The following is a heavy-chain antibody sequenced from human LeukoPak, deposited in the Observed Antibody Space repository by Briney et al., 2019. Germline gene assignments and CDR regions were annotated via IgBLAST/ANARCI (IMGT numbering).Heavy chain of an antibody. CDR1: GFTFSSYG. J-gene: IGHJ5*02. D-gene: IGHD5-12*01. V-gene: IGHV3-30*02. CDR3: AKDLVATFPNWFDP. Sequence: GGSLRLSCAASGFTFSSYGMHWVRQAPGKGLEWVAFIRYDGSNKYYSDSVRGRFTISRDNSKNTLYLQMNSLRAEDTAVYYCAKDLVATFPNWFDPWGQGTLVTVSS. CDR2: IRYDGSNK.